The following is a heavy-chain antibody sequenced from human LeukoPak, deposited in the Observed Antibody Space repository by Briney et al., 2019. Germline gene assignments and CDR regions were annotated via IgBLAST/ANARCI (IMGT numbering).Heavy chain of an antibody. D-gene: IGHD5-12*01. CDR1: GFTFSDHY. V-gene: IGHV3-72*01. CDR3: TRRGLPSFDY. J-gene: IGHJ4*02. CDR2: IRNKANSYTT. Sequence: GGSLRLFCAASGFTFSDHYMDWVRQAPGKGLEWVGRIRNKANSYTTTYAASVTGRFTISRDDSKNSLYLQMNSLKTEDTAVYYCTRRGLPSFDYWGQGTLVTVSS.